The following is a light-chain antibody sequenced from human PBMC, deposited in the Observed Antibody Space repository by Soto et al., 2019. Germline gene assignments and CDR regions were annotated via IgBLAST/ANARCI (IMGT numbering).Light chain of an antibody. CDR2: GAS. CDR1: QSVSSNY. CDR3: QQYNHWWT. Sequence: DIVLTQSPGTLSLSPGERATLSCRASQSVSSNYLAWYQQKPGQAPRLLIYGASTRATGIPGRFSGSGSGTEFTLTISSLQSEDFAVYYCQQYNHWWTFGQGTRLEIK. V-gene: IGKV3-15*01. J-gene: IGKJ5*01.